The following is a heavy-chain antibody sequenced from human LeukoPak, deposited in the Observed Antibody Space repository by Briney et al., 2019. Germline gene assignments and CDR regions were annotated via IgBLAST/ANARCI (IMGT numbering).Heavy chain of an antibody. CDR3: ARASGYSGYGDAFDI. Sequence: PGGSLRLSCAASGTTFEDYAMHWVRQAPGKGLEWVSGINWNGGSRGYADSVKGRFTISRDNAKNSLYLQMNSLRAEDTALYYCARASGYSGYGDAFDIWGQGTMVTVSS. J-gene: IGHJ3*02. V-gene: IGHV3-20*04. CDR2: INWNGGSR. D-gene: IGHD5-12*01. CDR1: GTTFEDYA.